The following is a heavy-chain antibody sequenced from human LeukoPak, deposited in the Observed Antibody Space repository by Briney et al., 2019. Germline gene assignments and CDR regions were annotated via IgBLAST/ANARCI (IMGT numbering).Heavy chain of an antibody. V-gene: IGHV4-30-2*01. J-gene: IGHJ4*02. CDR1: GGSISSGGYS. CDR3: ARGMGSSGYYVY. CDR2: IYHSGST. D-gene: IGHD3-22*01. Sequence: SETLSLTCAVSGGSISSGGYSWSWIRQPPGKGLEWIGYIYHSGSTYYNPSLKSRVTISVDRSKNQFSLKLSSVTAADTAVYYCARGMGSSGYYVYWGQGTLVTVSS.